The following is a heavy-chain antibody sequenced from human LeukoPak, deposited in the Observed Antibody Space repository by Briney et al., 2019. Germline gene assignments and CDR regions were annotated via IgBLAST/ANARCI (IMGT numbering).Heavy chain of an antibody. V-gene: IGHV4-38-2*02. J-gene: IGHJ4*02. CDR3: ARGPRRIQLWLALPYYFDY. CDR1: GYSISSGYY. Sequence: SETLSLTCTVSGYSISSGYYWGWIRQPPGKGLEWIGNIYHSGSTNYNPSLKSRVTISVDTSKNQFSLKLSSVTAADTAVYYCARGPRRIQLWLALPYYFDYWGQGTLVTVSS. CDR2: IYHSGST. D-gene: IGHD5-18*01.